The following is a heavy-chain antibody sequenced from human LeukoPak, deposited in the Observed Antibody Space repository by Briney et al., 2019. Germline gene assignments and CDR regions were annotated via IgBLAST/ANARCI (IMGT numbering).Heavy chain of an antibody. Sequence: GESLILSCAASGFTFSSYALTWVRQAPGKGLECVSGISGSGGSTYYADSLKGRFTISRDNSKNTLYLQINSLRADDTAVFYCARGGLGSAFDNWGQGTLVTVSS. D-gene: IGHD6-19*01. V-gene: IGHV3-23*01. CDR3: ARGGLGSAFDN. CDR1: GFTFSSYA. CDR2: ISGSGGST. J-gene: IGHJ4*02.